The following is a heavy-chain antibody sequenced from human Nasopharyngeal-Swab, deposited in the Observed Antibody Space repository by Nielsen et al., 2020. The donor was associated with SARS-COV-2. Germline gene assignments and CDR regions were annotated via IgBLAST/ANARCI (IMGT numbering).Heavy chain of an antibody. CDR2: IYYSGST. V-gene: IGHV4-59*01. Sequence: SESLSLTCTVSGGSISSYSWSWLRQPPGKGLEWIGYIYYSGSTNYNPSLKSRVTITVDTSKTQFSLQLSSLTAADTAVYYCARWFDPWGQGTLVTVSS. CDR3: ARWFDP. J-gene: IGHJ5*02. CDR1: GGSISSYS.